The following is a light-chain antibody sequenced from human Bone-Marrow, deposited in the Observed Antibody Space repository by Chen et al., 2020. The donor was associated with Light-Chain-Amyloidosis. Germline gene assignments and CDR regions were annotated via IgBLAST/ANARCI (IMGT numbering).Light chain of an antibody. J-gene: IGKJ1*01. CDR1: QSIGTW. V-gene: IGKV1-5*03. CDR2: KAS. CDR3: QQYNTYPGT. Sequence: DIQMTQSPSTLSASVRDRVTLTCRASQSIGTWLAWYQQIPGKAPKLLIYKASSLESGVPSRFSGSGSGTEFTLNISSLQPDDFATYYCQQYNTYPGTFGQGTKVEIK.